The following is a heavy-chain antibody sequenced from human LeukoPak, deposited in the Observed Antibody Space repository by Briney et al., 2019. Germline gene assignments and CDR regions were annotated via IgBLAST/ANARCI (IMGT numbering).Heavy chain of an antibody. V-gene: IGHV3-23*01. CDR1: GFTFSSYA. J-gene: IGHJ6*03. CDR3: AKGPGGGTFYYYYMDV. Sequence: GGSLRLSCAASGFTFSSYAISWVHQAPGKGLEWVSAISGSGGSTYYADPVKGRFTISRDNSKNTLYLQMNSLRAEDTAVYYCAKGPGGGTFYYYYMDVWGQGTTVTVSS. CDR2: ISGSGGST. D-gene: IGHD3-16*01.